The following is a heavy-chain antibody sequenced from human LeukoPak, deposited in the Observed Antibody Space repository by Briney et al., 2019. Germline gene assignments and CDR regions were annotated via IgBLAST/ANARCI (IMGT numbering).Heavy chain of an antibody. CDR2: ISYSGRT. V-gene: IGHV4-39*07. D-gene: IGHD1-7*01. CDR3: ARGGPWNYPLDL. J-gene: IGHJ2*01. CDR1: GGSMRSSNYY. Sequence: SETLSLTCNVSGGSMRSSNYYWGWIRQPPGKGLEWIGSISYSGRTYYNPSLNSRVTISVDTSKNQFSLRLISVTAADTAVYYCARGGPWNYPLDLWGRGTLVTVSS.